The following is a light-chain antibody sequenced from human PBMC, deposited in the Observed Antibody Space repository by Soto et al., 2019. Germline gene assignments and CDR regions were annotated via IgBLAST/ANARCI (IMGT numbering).Light chain of an antibody. Sequence: DIQMTQSPSSLSASVGDRVTITCRASQSISSYLNWYQQKPGKAPKLLIYAASSFQSGVPSRFSGSGSGTDFTLTISSLQPEDFATYYCQQSYSTPFFGQGTRLEIK. CDR2: AAS. V-gene: IGKV1-39*01. CDR3: QQSYSTPF. CDR1: QSISSY. J-gene: IGKJ5*01.